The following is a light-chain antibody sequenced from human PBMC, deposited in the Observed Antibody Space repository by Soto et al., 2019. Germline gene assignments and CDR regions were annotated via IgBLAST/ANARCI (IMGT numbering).Light chain of an antibody. V-gene: IGKV1-39*01. CDR3: QQYSTYWT. CDR2: AAS. J-gene: IGKJ1*01. CDR1: QSISSY. Sequence: DIQMTQSPSSRSASVGDRVTITCRASQSISSYLNWYQQKPGKAPKPLIYAASSLQSGVPSRFSGSGSGTDFTLTISSLQPDDFATYYCQQYSTYWTFGQGTKVDIK.